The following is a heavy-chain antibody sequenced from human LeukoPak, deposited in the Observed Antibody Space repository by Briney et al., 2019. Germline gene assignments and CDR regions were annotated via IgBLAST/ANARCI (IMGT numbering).Heavy chain of an antibody. J-gene: IGHJ6*02. CDR1: GGTFSSYA. D-gene: IGHD2-2*01. CDR3: ATYKGYCSSTSCRRYGMDV. V-gene: IGHV1-69*13. Sequence: GASVKVSCKASGGTFSSYAISWVRQAPGRGLEWMGGIIPIFGTANYAQKFQGRVTITADESTSTAYMELSSLRSEDTAVYYCATYKGYCSSTSCRRYGMDVWGQGTTVTVSS. CDR2: IIPIFGTA.